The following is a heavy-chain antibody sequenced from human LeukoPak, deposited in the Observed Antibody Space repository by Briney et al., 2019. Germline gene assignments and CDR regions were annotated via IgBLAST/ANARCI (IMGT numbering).Heavy chain of an antibody. D-gene: IGHD2-2*01. Sequence: ASVTVSCKASGYTFTSYDINWVRQATGQGLEWMGWMNPNSGNTGYAQKFQGRVTMTRNTSISTAYMELSSLRSEDTAVYYCARGGYQLLSTDTGNWFDPWGQGTLVTVSS. J-gene: IGHJ5*02. V-gene: IGHV1-8*01. CDR1: GYTFTSYD. CDR3: ARGGYQLLSTDTGNWFDP. CDR2: MNPNSGNT.